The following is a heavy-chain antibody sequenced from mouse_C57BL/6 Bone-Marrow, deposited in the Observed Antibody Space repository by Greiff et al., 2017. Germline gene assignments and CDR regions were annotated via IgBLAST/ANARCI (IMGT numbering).Heavy chain of an antibody. J-gene: IGHJ4*01. Sequence: VQLQQSGPELVKPGASVKISCKASGYSFTDYNMNWVKQSTGKSLEWIGVINPNYGTTSYNQKFKGKATLTVDQSSSTAYMQLNSLASEDSGVYYWARDGNYVGAMDYWGQGTSVTVSS. D-gene: IGHD2-1*01. V-gene: IGHV1-39*01. CDR2: INPNYGTT. CDR3: ARDGNYVGAMDY. CDR1: GYSFTDYN.